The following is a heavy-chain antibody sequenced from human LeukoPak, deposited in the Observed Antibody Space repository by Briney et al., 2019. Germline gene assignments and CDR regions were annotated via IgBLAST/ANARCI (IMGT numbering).Heavy chain of an antibody. D-gene: IGHD5-18*01. J-gene: IGHJ6*03. V-gene: IGHV4-59*01. CDR1: GGSTSSYY. Sequence: PSETLSLTCTVSGGSTSSYYWSWIRQSPGKGLEWIGYINYSGSTNYNPSLKSRVTISVDTSKNQFSLKLTSVTAADTAVYYCARTTEGGYTYGYFYYYYMDVWGKGTTVTISS. CDR2: INYSGST. CDR3: ARTTEGGYTYGYFYYYYMDV.